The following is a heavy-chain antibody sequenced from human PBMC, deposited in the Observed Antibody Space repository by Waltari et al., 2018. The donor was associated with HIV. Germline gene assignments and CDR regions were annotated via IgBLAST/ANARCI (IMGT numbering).Heavy chain of an antibody. V-gene: IGHV3-9*01. Sequence: EVQLVESGGGSVQPGRSLRLSCTASGITFADSAMYWVRQPPGKGLEWVSGISWNSGDIAYADSVKGRFTISRDNTKNSLFLQMNSVRVEDTALYYCVKDGASTIFGVLNGMDVWGQGTTVTVSS. CDR3: VKDGASTIFGVLNGMDV. CDR2: ISWNSGDI. J-gene: IGHJ6*02. D-gene: IGHD3-3*01. CDR1: GITFADSA.